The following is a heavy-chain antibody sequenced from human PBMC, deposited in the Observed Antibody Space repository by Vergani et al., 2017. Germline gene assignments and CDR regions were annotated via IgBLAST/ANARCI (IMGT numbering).Heavy chain of an antibody. CDR3: VKEKIDLGSYFFDS. J-gene: IGHJ4*01. V-gene: IGHV3-23*01. CDR2: ISGPGLST. D-gene: IGHD2/OR15-2a*01. CDR1: GFTFSSYS. Sequence: EVQLLESGGGLVQPGGSLRLSCAASGFTFSSYSMNWVRQAPGRGLAWVSSISGPGLSTYYADSVKGRFSISRDNSKNTVFLQMHSLRAEDTAIYYCVKEKIDLGSYFFDSWGHGILVTVSS.